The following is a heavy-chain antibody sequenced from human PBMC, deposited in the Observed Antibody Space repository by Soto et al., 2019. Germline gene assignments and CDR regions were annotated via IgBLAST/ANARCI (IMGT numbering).Heavy chain of an antibody. CDR3: ARTYTGSETPTFDI. D-gene: IGHD6-13*01. Sequence: SETLSLTCTVSGGSISGHYWSWIRQPPRRGLEWMGYIYDSGDTNYNPSLKSRVTISVDTSKNQISLKLTPVTTADTAVYYCARTYTGSETPTFDIWGQGTMVTVSS. CDR1: GGSISGHY. CDR2: IYDSGDT. J-gene: IGHJ3*02. V-gene: IGHV4-59*11.